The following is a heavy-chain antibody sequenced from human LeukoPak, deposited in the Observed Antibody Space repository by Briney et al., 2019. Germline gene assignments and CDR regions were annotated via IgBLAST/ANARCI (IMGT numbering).Heavy chain of an antibody. V-gene: IGHV4-59*08. Sequence: PSETLSLTCTVSGGSIRSNNWSWIRQPPGRGLEWIGYIYHSGSTNYYPSLKSRVKLSVDTSKNQITLKLTSVIAEDTAVYYCAVHELWGSITPETPFDPWGQGTLVTVSS. CDR3: AVHELWGSITPETPFDP. D-gene: IGHD3-16*01. CDR2: IYHSGST. J-gene: IGHJ5*02. CDR1: GGSIRSNN.